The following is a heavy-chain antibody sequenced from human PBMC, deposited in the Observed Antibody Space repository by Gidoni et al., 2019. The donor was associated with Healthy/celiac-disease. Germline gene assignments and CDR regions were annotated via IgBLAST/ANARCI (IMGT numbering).Heavy chain of an antibody. V-gene: IGHV1-46*01. Sequence: QVQRVQSGAEVKKPGASVKVSCKASGYTFTSYYMHWVRQAPGQGLEWMGILNPSGGSTSYAQQFQGRVTMTRDTSTSTVYIELSSLRSEDTAVYYCARVRRDILTGPVDYWGQGTLVTVSS. D-gene: IGHD3-9*01. CDR2: LNPSGGST. CDR1: GYTFTSYY. CDR3: ARVRRDILTGPVDY. J-gene: IGHJ4*02.